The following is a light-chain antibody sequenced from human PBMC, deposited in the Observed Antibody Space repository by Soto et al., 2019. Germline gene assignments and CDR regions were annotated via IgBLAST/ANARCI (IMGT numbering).Light chain of an antibody. Sequence: QSALTQPRSMSGSPVQSVTISCSGTGSDFGSYDYVSWYQQHPDKAPKLMLYDVGKRPSGVPDRFSGSKSGSTASLTISGLQAEGEADYYCCAYAGSYTPVFGGGTKVTVL. J-gene: IGLJ3*02. CDR3: CAYAGSYTPV. V-gene: IGLV2-11*01. CDR2: DVG. CDR1: GSDFGSYDY.